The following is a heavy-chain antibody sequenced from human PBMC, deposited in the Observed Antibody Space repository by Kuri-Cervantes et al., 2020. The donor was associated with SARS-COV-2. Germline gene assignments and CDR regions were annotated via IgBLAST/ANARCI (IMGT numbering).Heavy chain of an antibody. CDR1: GFTFSSYA. J-gene: IGHJ4*02. CDR3: AREGPHSSSSEVDY. Sequence: GESLKISCAASGFTFSSYAMHWVRQAPGKGLEWVAIISYDGTTLYQNSVKGRFTISRDNSRNTVYLQMNSLRREDTAIYYCAREGPHSSSSEVDYWGQGTLVTVSS. D-gene: IGHD6-6*01. CDR2: ISYDGTTL. V-gene: IGHV3-30*04.